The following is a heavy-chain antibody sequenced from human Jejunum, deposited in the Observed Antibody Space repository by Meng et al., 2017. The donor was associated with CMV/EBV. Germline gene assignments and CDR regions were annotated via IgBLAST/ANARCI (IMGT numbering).Heavy chain of an antibody. J-gene: IGHJ4*02. CDR1: FSGSA. V-gene: IGHV3-73*01. D-gene: IGHD3-3*01. CDR2: IRSKTNSYAT. CDR3: TSEYDFWSGYEYSFDY. Sequence: FSGSAVRWVRQASGKGLEWVGLIRSKTNSYATAYSTSVRGRFTISRDDSKNVAYLQLNGLKTEDTAPYYCTSEYDFWSGYEYSFDYWGQGTVVTSPQ.